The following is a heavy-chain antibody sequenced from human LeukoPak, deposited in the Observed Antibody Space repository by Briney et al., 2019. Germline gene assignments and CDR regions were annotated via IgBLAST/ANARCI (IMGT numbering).Heavy chain of an antibody. CDR3: AVTRSSWFDP. CDR2: ISAYNGNT. J-gene: IGHJ5*02. V-gene: IGHV1-18*01. CDR1: GYIFTSYG. Sequence: ASVKVSCKASGYIFTSYGISWVRQAPGQGLEWMGWISAYNGNTNYARKLQGRVTMTTDTSTSTAYMELRSLRSDDTAVYYCAVTRSSWFDPWGQGTLVTVSS. D-gene: IGHD4-17*01.